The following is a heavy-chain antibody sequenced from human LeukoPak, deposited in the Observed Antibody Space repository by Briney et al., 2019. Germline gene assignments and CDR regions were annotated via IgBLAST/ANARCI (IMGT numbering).Heavy chain of an antibody. CDR1: GGSFSGYY. D-gene: IGHD6-13*01. J-gene: IGHJ4*02. V-gene: IGHV4-34*01. CDR3: ATSNSSHYYFDY. CDR2: INRSGST. Sequence: SETLSLTCAVYGGSFSGYYWSWIRQPPGKGLEWIGEINRSGSTNYNPSLKSRVTISVDASKNQFSLKLSSVTAADTAVYYCATSNSSHYYFDYWGQGTLVTVSS.